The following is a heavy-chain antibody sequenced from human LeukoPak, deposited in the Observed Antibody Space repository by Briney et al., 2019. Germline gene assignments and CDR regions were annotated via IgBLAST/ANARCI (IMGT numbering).Heavy chain of an antibody. D-gene: IGHD3-22*01. CDR2: IYTSGST. J-gene: IGHJ4*02. V-gene: IGHV4-4*07. CDR3: ARDLTDYYELDY. Sequence: SETLSLTCAVYGGSFSGYYWSWIRQPPGKGLEWIGRIYTSGSTNYNPSLKSRVTMSVDTSKNQFSLRLSSVTAADTAVYYCARDLTDYYELDYWGQGTLVTVSS. CDR1: GGSFSGYY.